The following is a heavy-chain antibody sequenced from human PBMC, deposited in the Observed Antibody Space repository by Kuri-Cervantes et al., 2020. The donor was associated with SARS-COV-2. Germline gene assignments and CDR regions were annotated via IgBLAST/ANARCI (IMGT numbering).Heavy chain of an antibody. CDR3: AKGYSGGWYWAEYFQH. D-gene: IGHD6-19*01. J-gene: IGHJ1*01. CDR1: GFSFSTYV. CDR2: VSGAGSSA. V-gene: IGHV3-23*01. Sequence: GGSLRLSCAASGFSFSTYVMSWVRQAPGKGLEWVSAVSGAGSSAYNADSVRGRFIISRDNSKNTLYLQMSSLRLEDTAVYYCAKGYSGGWYWAEYFQHWGHGALVTVSS.